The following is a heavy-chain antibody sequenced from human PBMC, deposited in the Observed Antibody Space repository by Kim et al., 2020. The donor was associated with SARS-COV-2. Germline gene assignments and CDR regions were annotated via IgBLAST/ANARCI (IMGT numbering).Heavy chain of an antibody. Sequence: SETLSLTCAVYGGSFSGYYWSWIRQPPGKGLEWIGEINHSGSTNYNPSLKSRVTISVDTSKNQFSLKLSSVTAADTAVYYCARDLRHYYASGSSYFDYWGQGTLVTVSS. CDR1: GGSFSGYY. J-gene: IGHJ4*02. CDR3: ARDLRHYYASGSSYFDY. D-gene: IGHD3-10*01. V-gene: IGHV4-34*01. CDR2: INHSGST.